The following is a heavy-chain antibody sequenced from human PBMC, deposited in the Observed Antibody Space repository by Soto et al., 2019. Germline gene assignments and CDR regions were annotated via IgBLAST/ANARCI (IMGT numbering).Heavy chain of an antibody. CDR3: ARLPTGYPNWFDP. CDR1: GASISTNHHN. J-gene: IGHJ5*02. D-gene: IGHD3-9*01. Sequence: AETLSLTCTVSGASISTNHHNWAWVRQPPGKGLEWMGNIHSRGDTYFHPSFGSRLSMSVDTSKNQFSLKLTSVTAADTAVYYCARLPTGYPNWFDPWGQGTLVTVSS. CDR2: IHSRGDT. V-gene: IGHV4-39*01.